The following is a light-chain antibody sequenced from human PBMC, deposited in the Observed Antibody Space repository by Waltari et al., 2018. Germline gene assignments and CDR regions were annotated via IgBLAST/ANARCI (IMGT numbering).Light chain of an antibody. V-gene: IGLV3-1*01. J-gene: IGLJ2*01. CDR2: EDD. CDR1: KLGEKY. CDR3: QAWDGSTSTVV. Sequence: SYEVTQPPSVSVSPGQTASLTCSGDKLGEKYVSWYQQKPGQSPVVVIYEDDDRPSGIPERFSGSNSGNTATLTISGTQAMDEADYYCQAWDGSTSTVVFGGGTKVTVL.